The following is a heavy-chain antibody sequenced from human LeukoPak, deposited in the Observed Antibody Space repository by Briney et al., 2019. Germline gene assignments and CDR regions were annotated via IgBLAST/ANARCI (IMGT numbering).Heavy chain of an antibody. J-gene: IGHJ4*02. CDR1: GFTFSNAW. CDR2: ITSSGSTI. Sequence: GGSLRLSCAASGFTFSNAWMNWVRQAPGKGLEWVSYITSSGSTIYYADSVKGRFTMSRDNAKNSLYLQMNSLRAEDTAVYYCASAQGPFDYWGQGILVTVSS. V-gene: IGHV3-48*04. CDR3: ASAQGPFDY.